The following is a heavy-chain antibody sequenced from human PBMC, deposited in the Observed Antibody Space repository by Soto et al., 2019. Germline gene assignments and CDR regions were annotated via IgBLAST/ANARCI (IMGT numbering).Heavy chain of an antibody. CDR1: GFTFSSYA. J-gene: IGHJ5*02. CDR3: AREDSSSWLNWFDP. D-gene: IGHD6-13*01. Sequence: GGSLRLSCAASGFTFSSYAMSWVRQAPGKGLEWVSAISGSGGSTYYADSVKGRFTISRDNAKNSLYLQMNSLRAEDTAVYYCAREDSSSWLNWFDPWGQGTLVTVSS. V-gene: IGHV3-23*01. CDR2: ISGSGGST.